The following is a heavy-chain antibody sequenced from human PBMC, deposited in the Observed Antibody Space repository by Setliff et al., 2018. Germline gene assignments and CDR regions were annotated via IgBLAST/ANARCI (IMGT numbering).Heavy chain of an antibody. CDR1: DVSISGYY. J-gene: IGHJ6*03. D-gene: IGHD3-10*01. Sequence: PSETLSLTCTVSDVSISGYYWSWIRQPPGKGLEWIGYIHSSGRSNYNPSLKSRVTTSIDTSKNQFSLHLISVTAADTAVYYCARHVGTRSRGYNYYYYFMDVWGKGTTVTVSS. CDR2: IHSSGRS. V-gene: IGHV4-4*08. CDR3: ARHVGTRSRGYNYYYYFMDV.